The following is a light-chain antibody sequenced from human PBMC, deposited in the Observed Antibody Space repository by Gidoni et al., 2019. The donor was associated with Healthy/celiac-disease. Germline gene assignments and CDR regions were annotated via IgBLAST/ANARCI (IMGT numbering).Light chain of an antibody. V-gene: IGKV1-33*01. J-gene: IGKJ4*01. CDR1: QDISNY. Sequence: DIQMTQSPSSLSASVGDRVTITCQASQDISNYLNWYQQKPGKAPKLLIYDASNLETGVPSRFSGSGSGTDFTFTISILQPEDIATYYCQQYDNLLSLTFGGGTKVEIK. CDR2: DAS. CDR3: QQYDNLLSLT.